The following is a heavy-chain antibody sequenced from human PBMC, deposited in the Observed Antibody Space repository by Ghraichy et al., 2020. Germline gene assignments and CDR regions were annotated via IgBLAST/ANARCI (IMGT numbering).Heavy chain of an antibody. Sequence: GGSLRLSCGASGFTFSSYAMGWVRQAPGKGLEWVADISGRGGRPYYADSVKGRFTISRDISKNTLYLQMNSLRAEDTAVYYCANAVGADRPYYFDYWGQGILVTVSS. CDR3: ANAVGADRPYYFDY. V-gene: IGHV3-23*01. CDR1: GFTFSSYA. J-gene: IGHJ4*02. D-gene: IGHD1-26*01. CDR2: ISGRGGRP.